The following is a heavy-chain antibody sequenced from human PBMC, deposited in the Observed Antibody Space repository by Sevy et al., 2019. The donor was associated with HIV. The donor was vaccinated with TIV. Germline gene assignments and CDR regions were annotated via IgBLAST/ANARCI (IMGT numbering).Heavy chain of an antibody. CDR2: ITQDESEK. D-gene: IGHD3-16*01. CDR3: ARDVGGFNWRPYYFDS. V-gene: IGHV3-7*01. Sequence: GGSLRLSCAASGFRFTDYGMSWVRQAPGKGLEWVATITQDESEKYYVDSVKGRFAISRDNGKNSVSLQMNGLRVEDTALYYCARDVGGFNWRPYYFDSWGQGTLVTVSS. CDR1: GFRFTDYG. J-gene: IGHJ4*02.